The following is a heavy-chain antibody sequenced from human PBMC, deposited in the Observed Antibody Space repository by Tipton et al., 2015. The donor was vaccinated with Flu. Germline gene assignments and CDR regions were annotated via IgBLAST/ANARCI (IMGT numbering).Heavy chain of an antibody. D-gene: IGHD6-19*01. CDR1: GFNFADYV. Sequence: LRLSCAASGFNFADYVMTWVRQAPGKGLEWIGYIYKDGISNCNPSLKSRLTMSLDTSKNQFSLKLTSLTAADTAVYFCARRQFHFDSWGQGTLVTVSS. J-gene: IGHJ4*02. CDR3: ARRQFHFDS. V-gene: IGHV4-59*01. CDR2: IYKDGIS.